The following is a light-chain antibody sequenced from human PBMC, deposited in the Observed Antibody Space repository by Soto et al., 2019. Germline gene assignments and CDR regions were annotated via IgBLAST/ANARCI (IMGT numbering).Light chain of an antibody. CDR3: CSYTSRTTYV. V-gene: IGLV2-14*01. Sequence: QSALTQPASVSGSPGQSITISCSGTNSDIGAYDYVSWYQQHPGKPPKLMIHAVSNRPSGISSRFSGSKSGNTASLTISGLQSEDEADYFCCSYTSRTTYVFGTGTKLTVL. CDR1: NSDIGAYDY. J-gene: IGLJ1*01. CDR2: AVS.